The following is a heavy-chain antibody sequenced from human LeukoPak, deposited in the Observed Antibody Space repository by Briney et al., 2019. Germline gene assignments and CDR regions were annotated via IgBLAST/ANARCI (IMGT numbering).Heavy chain of an antibody. CDR1: GFTFDDYG. CDR3: ATTYYYDSSGYYYFDY. J-gene: IGHJ4*02. CDR2: INWNGGST. D-gene: IGHD3-22*01. Sequence: GGSLRLSCAASGFTFDDYGMSWVRQAPGKGLEWVSGINWNGGSTGYADSVEGRFTISRDNAKNSLYLQMNSLRAEDTAVYCCATTYYYDSSGYYYFDYWGQGTLVTVSS. V-gene: IGHV3-20*04.